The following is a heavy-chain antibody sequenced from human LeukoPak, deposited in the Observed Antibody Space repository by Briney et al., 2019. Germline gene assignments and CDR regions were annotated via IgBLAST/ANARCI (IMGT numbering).Heavy chain of an antibody. CDR3: AREYNSGPKQTNAFDI. CDR2: ISGDEIWT. CDR1: GFTLSNHW. D-gene: IGHD3-22*01. Sequence: GGSLRLSCAASGFTLSNHWMHWVRQAPGKGLVWVSRISGDEIWTSYADSVKGRFLISRDNAKDTLYLQMNSLRTEDTAVYYCAREYNSGPKQTNAFDIWGQGTMVTVSS. J-gene: IGHJ3*02. V-gene: IGHV3-74*01.